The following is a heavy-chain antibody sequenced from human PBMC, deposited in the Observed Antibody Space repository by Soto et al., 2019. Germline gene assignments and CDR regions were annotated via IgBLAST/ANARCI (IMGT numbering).Heavy chain of an antibody. J-gene: IGHJ4*02. CDR2: IYYSGST. Sequence: QVQLQESGPGLVKPSQTLSLTCTVSGGSISSGGFHWNWIRQHPGKGLEWIGYIYYSGSTYYNPSLKSRITISLDTSKNHFSLKLSSLTAADTAVYYCARDPAAGRGNFDYWGQGTLVTVSS. V-gene: IGHV4-31*03. CDR3: ARDPAAGRGNFDY. CDR1: GGSISSGGFH. D-gene: IGHD6-13*01.